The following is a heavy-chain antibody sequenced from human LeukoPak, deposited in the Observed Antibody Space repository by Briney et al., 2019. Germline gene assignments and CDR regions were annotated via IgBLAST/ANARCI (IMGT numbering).Heavy chain of an antibody. J-gene: IGHJ4*02. CDR2: ISWNSGSI. CDR3: ARGPYGDYVDALDY. V-gene: IGHV3-9*01. D-gene: IGHD4-17*01. CDR1: GFTFDDYA. Sequence: GRSLRLSCAASGFTFDDYAMHWVRQAPGKGLEWVSGISWNSGSIGYADSVKGRFTISRDNAKNSLYLQMNSLRAEDTAVYYCARGPYGDYVDALDYWGQGTLVTVSS.